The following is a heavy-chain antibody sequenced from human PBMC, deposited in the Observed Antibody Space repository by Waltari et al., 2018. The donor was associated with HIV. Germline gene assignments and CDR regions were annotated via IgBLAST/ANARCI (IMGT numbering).Heavy chain of an antibody. J-gene: IGHJ6*02. V-gene: IGHV3-53*01. Sequence: EVHLVESGGGLVQPGGSLRLSCAASGFSVSDNYTSCVSLSPGKGLQWVSVLYNEGRTQYIDSVKGRLTIFRDNSKNALYLQMNSLRVDDTAVYYCARMKRSYGSGQARYFYFGMDVWGQGTTVIVSS. CDR1: GFSVSDNY. D-gene: IGHD3-10*01. CDR3: ARMKRSYGSGQARYFYFGMDV. CDR2: LYNEGRT.